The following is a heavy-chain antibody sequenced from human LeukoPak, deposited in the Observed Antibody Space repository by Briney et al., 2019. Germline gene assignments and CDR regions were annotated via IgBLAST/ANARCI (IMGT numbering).Heavy chain of an antibody. CDR2: INSDGSST. CDR3: ARAADSSGYYDY. CDR1: GFTFSSYW. Sequence: GVSLRRSCAASGFTFSSYWMHWVRQAPGKGLVWVSRINSDGSSTSYADSVKGRFTISRDNAKNTLYLQMNSLRAEDTAVYYCARAADSSGYYDYWGQGTLVTVSS. V-gene: IGHV3-74*01. D-gene: IGHD3-22*01. J-gene: IGHJ4*02.